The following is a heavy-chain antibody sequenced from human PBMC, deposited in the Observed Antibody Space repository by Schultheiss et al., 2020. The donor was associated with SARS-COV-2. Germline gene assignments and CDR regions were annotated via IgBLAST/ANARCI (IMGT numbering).Heavy chain of an antibody. CDR1: GFTFNNFA. CDR2: VGGDGGRT. Sequence: GGSLRLSCTASGFTFNNFAMSWVRRAPGRGLEWVSVVGGDGGRTYYADSVKGRFTISRDNSHNTLYLQMNSLRAEDTAIYYCAKEVNHYYYFAMDVWGQGTTVTVSS. J-gene: IGHJ6*02. V-gene: IGHV3-23*01. CDR3: AKEVNHYYYFAMDV.